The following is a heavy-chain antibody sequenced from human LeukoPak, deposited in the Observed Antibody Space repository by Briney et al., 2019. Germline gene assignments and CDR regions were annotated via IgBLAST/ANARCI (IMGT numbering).Heavy chain of an antibody. CDR1: GYSFTSYW. CDR2: IDPSDSYT. J-gene: IGHJ5*02. CDR3: ARRVSSSGWFDP. Sequence: GESLKISCKGSGYSFTSYWISWVRQMPGKGLEWMGKIDPSDSYTNYSPSFQGHVTISADKSISTAYLQWSSLKASDTAMYYCARRVSSSGWFDPWGQGTLVTVSS. D-gene: IGHD6-6*01. V-gene: IGHV5-10-1*01.